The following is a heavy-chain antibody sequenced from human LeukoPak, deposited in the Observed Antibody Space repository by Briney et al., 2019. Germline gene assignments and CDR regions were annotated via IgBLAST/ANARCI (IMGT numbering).Heavy chain of an antibody. Sequence: GASVKVSCKASGGTFSSYAISWVRQAPGQGLERMGGIIPIFGTANYAQKFQGRVTITADESTSTAYMELSSLRSEDTAVYYCARSLGYCSSTSCYSFSGRDYYYYYGMDVWGQGTTVTVSS. CDR1: GGTFSSYA. V-gene: IGHV1-69*13. D-gene: IGHD2-2*01. CDR3: ARSLGYCSSTSCYSFSGRDYYYYYGMDV. CDR2: IIPIFGTA. J-gene: IGHJ6*02.